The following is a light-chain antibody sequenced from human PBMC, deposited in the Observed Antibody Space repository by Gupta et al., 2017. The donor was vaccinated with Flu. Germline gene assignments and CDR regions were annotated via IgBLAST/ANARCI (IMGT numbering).Light chain of an antibody. CDR1: QSINSW. CDR3: QHYSSYAGYS. Sequence: DRVTSTCRASQSINSWLAWYQQKPGKAPKLLIYQASSLETGVPSRFSGSGSGTEFSLTISCLQPDDVATYYCQHYSSYAGYSFGQGTKLEIK. CDR2: QAS. V-gene: IGKV1-5*03. J-gene: IGKJ2*03.